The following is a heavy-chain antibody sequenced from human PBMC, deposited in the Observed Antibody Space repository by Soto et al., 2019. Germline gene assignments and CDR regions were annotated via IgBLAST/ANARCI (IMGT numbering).Heavy chain of an antibody. J-gene: IGHJ4*02. Sequence: PGGSLRLSCAASGFPFSSYWMHWDRQAPGKGLVWVSRINSDGSSTSYADSVKGRFTISRDNAKNTLYLQMNSLRAEDTAVYYCARVGYDFWSGYDYWGQGTLVTVS. CDR1: GFPFSSYW. D-gene: IGHD3-3*01. CDR3: ARVGYDFWSGYDY. V-gene: IGHV3-74*01. CDR2: INSDGSST.